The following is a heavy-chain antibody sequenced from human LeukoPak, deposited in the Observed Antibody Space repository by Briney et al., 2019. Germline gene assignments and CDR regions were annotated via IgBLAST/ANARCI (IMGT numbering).Heavy chain of an antibody. D-gene: IGHD3-16*01. V-gene: IGHV1-8*02. CDR3: ARFGGRAAKDDRLDY. CDR2: MNPNTGDI. J-gene: IGHJ4*02. Sequence: ASVKVSCKASGYTFTAFDINWVRQAPGQGLEWMAWMNPNTGDIGFAQSFQGTLTVTWNTDISTAYMELNSLKSEDTAVYYCARFGGRAAKDDRLDYWGQGTLVTVSS. CDR1: GYTFTAFD.